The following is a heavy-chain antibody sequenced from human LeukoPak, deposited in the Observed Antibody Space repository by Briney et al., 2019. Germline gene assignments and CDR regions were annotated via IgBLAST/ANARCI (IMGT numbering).Heavy chain of an antibody. CDR1: GYTFTAYY. Sequence: ASVKVSCKASGYTFTAYYMDWVRQAPGQGLEWMGWIDTNTGDTKYAQKFQGRLTITRDTSTGTAYMELRSLISGDTAVYYCASEAFCAGKTCHLQRVASWGPGTLLTVSS. CDR2: IDTNTGDT. V-gene: IGHV1-2*02. D-gene: IGHD2-21*01. CDR3: ASEAFCAGKTCHLQRVAS. J-gene: IGHJ4*02.